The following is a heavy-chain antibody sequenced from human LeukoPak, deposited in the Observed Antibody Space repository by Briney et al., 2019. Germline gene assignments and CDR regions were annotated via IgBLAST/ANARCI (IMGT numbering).Heavy chain of an antibody. CDR1: GFPFSSYA. D-gene: IGHD5-18*01. Sequence: GGALRLSCAASGFPFSSYAVHWVRQAPGKGLEWVAVISYDGSNKYYADSVKGRFTIPRDNSKKTLYLQMNSLRADDTAVYYCAKDRRYTYGYIDYWGQGTLVTVSS. J-gene: IGHJ4*02. V-gene: IGHV3-30*18. CDR2: ISYDGSNK. CDR3: AKDRRYTYGYIDY.